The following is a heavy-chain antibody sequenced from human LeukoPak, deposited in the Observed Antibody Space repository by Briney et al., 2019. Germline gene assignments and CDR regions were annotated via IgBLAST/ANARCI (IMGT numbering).Heavy chain of an antibody. CDR1: GYSFTSYW. Sequence: GESLKISCKGSGYSFTSYWIGWVRQMPGKGLEWMGIIYPGDSDTRYSPSFQGQVTISADKSISTAYLQWSSLKASDAAMYYCARLLQGGIAVADWYFDYWGQGTLVIVSS. V-gene: IGHV5-51*01. CDR3: ARLLQGGIAVADWYFDY. D-gene: IGHD6-19*01. CDR2: IYPGDSDT. J-gene: IGHJ4*02.